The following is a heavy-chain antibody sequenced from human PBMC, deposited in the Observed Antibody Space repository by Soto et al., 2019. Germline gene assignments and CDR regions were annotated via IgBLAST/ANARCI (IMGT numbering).Heavy chain of an antibody. D-gene: IGHD3-10*01. J-gene: IGHJ4*02. CDR1: GGSFSGYY. CDR2: INHSGST. CDR3: ARGRLVRGVKGYYFDY. V-gene: IGHV4-34*01. Sequence: QVQLQQWGAGLLKPSETLSLTCAVYGGSFSGYYWSWIRQPPGKGLEWIGEINHSGSTNYNPSLKSRVTISVDTSKNQCSLTLRSVTAADTAVYYCARGRLVRGVKGYYFDYWGQGTLVTVSS.